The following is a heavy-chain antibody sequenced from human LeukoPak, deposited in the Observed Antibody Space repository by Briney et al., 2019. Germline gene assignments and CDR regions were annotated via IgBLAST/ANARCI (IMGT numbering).Heavy chain of an antibody. CDR2: ISAYNGNT. CDR1: GYTFTSYG. V-gene: IGHV1-18*01. D-gene: IGHD3-10*01. J-gene: IGHJ6*02. CDR3: ARDEPPPGSGSYYKDYYYYYGMDV. Sequence: GASVKVSCKASGYTFTSYGISWVRQAPGQGLEWMGWISAYNGNTNYAQKLQGRVTMTTDTSTSTAYMELRSLRSDDTAVYYCARDEPPPGSGSYYKDYYYYYGMDVWGQGTTVTVSS.